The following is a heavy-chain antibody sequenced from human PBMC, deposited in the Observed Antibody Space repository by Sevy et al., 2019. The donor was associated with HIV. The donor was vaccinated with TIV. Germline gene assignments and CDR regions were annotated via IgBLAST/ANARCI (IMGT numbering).Heavy chain of an antibody. CDR2: ISSSGSTI. V-gene: IGHV3-11*01. Sequence: GESLKISCAASGFTFSDYYMSWIRQAPGKGLEWVSYISSSGSTIYYADSVKGRFTISRDNAKNSLYLQMNSLRAEDTAVYYCARSLLGYCSGGSCLYYYYYGMDVWGQGTTVTVSS. CDR1: GFTFSDYY. CDR3: ARSLLGYCSGGSCLYYYYYGMDV. D-gene: IGHD2-15*01. J-gene: IGHJ6*02.